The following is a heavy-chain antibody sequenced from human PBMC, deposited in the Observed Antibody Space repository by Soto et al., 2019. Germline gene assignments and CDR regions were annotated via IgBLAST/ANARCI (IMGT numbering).Heavy chain of an antibody. CDR2: IYPDDSDT. CDR3: TRRGHTDGHSSAWFDP. CDR1: GYTFHTHW. D-gene: IGHD5-18*01. J-gene: IGHJ5*02. V-gene: IGHV5-51*01. Sequence: EVQLVQSGAEVKKPGESLKISCKGSGYTFHTHWIGWVRQMPGKGLEWMGIIYPDDSDTRYSPSFEGQVTTSADKSIRTAYLQWSSLKASDTAMYYCTRRGHTDGHSSAWFDPWGQGTLVTVSS.